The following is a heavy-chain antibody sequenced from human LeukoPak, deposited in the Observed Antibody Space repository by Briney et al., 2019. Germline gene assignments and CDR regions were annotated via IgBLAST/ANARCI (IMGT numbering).Heavy chain of an antibody. D-gene: IGHD3-22*01. CDR2: IIPIFGTA. Sequence: ASVKVSCKASGGTFSSYAISWVRQAPGQGLEWMGGIIPIFGTANYAQKFQGRVTITADESTSTAYMELSSLRSEDTAVYYCATDRQYYYDSSGYYEGHYWGQGTLVTVSS. CDR3: ATDRQYYYDSSGYYEGHY. J-gene: IGHJ4*02. CDR1: GGTFSSYA. V-gene: IGHV1-69*13.